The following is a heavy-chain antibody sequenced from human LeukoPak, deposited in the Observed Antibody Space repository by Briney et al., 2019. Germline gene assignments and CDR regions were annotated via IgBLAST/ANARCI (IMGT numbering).Heavy chain of an antibody. CDR1: GGSISSYY. J-gene: IGHJ6*03. CDR3: ARHSGGEVYDFWSGYYYYYYYMDV. Sequence: PSETLSLTCTVSGGSISSYYWSWIRQPPGKGLEWMGYIYYSESTNYNPSLKSRVTISVDTSKNQLSLKLSSVTAAGTAVYYCARHSGGEVYDFWSGYYYYYYYMDVWGKGTTVLVSS. D-gene: IGHD3-3*01. V-gene: IGHV4-59*01. CDR2: IYYSEST.